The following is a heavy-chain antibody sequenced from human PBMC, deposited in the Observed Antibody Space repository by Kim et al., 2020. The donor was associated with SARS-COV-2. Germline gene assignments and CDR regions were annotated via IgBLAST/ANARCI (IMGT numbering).Heavy chain of an antibody. D-gene: IGHD3-22*01. J-gene: IGHJ4*02. CDR2: INHSGST. CDR1: GGSFSGYY. Sequence: SETLSLTCAVYGGSFSGYYWSWIRQPPGKGLEWIGEINHSGSTNYNPSLKSRVTISVDTSKNQFSLKLSSVTAADTAVYYCARGPLGYYYDSSGYYYDYWGQGTLVTVSS. CDR3: ARGPLGYYYDSSGYYYDY. V-gene: IGHV4-34*01.